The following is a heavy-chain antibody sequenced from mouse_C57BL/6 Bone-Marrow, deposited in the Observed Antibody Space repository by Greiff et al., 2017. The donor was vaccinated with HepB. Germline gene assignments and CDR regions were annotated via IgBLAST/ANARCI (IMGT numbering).Heavy chain of an antibody. CDR2: INPGSGGT. CDR3: ARYDYDEGNFDY. J-gene: IGHJ2*01. Sequence: VQLQQSGAELVRPGTSVKVSCKASGYAFTNYLIEWVKQRPGQGLEWIGVINPGSGGTNYNEKFKGKATLTADKSSSTAYMQLSSLTSEDSAVYFCARYDYDEGNFDYWGQGTTLTVSS. CDR1: GYAFTNYL. D-gene: IGHD2-4*01. V-gene: IGHV1-54*01.